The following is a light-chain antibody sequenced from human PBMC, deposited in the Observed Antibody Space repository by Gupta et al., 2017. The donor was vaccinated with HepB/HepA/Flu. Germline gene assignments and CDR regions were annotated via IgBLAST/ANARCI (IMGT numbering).Light chain of an antibody. CDR2: GYN. Sequence: QSVLTQPPSVSGAPGQTVTISCTGTSSNIGANHDVHCYQQLPGTAPNLLIYGYNNRPSGVPDRFACYTYCASASLGIHSLHDEEDGDDDYYSSDTENTTIRVFGGGTKLTVL. J-gene: IGLJ3*02. CDR1: SSNIGANHD. CDR3: YSSDTENTTIRV. V-gene: IGLV1-40*01.